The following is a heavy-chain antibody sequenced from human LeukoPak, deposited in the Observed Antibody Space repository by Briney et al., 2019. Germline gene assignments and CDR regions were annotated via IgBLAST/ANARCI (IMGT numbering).Heavy chain of an antibody. V-gene: IGHV4-38-2*01. CDR1: GYSISSGYY. Sequence: SETLSLTCAVSGYSISSGYYWGWIRQPPGKGLEWIGSIYHSGSTYYNPSLKSRVTLSVDTSKNQFSLKLSSVTAAHTAVYYCARSSITIFGVVIEYYFDYGGQGTLVTVSS. D-gene: IGHD3-3*01. CDR3: ARSSITIFGVVIEYYFDY. CDR2: IYHSGST. J-gene: IGHJ4*02.